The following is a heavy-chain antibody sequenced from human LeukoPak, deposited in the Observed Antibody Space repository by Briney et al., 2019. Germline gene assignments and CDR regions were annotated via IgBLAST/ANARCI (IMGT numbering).Heavy chain of an antibody. Sequence: GGSLRLSCAASGFTFDDYAMHWVRQAPGKGLEWVSGISWNSGSIGYADSVKGRFTISRGDAKNSLYLQMNSLRAEDTALYYCAKDLAYSSGLGGFDYWGQGTLVTVSS. D-gene: IGHD3-22*01. J-gene: IGHJ4*02. CDR3: AKDLAYSSGLGGFDY. CDR2: ISWNSGSI. CDR1: GFTFDDYA. V-gene: IGHV3-9*01.